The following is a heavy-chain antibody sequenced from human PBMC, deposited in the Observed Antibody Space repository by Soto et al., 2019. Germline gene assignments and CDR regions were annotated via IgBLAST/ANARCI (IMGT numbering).Heavy chain of an antibody. CDR2: TYYRSKWYN. J-gene: IGHJ3*02. Sequence: SQTLSLTCAISGDSVSSNSAAWNWIRQSPSRGLEWLGRTYYRSKWYNDYAVSVKSRITINPDTSKNQFSLQLNSVAPEDTAVYYCARGSGTIYRQAFDIWGQGTMVTVSS. V-gene: IGHV6-1*01. CDR1: GDSVSSNSAA. CDR3: ARGSGTIYRQAFDI. D-gene: IGHD3-10*01.